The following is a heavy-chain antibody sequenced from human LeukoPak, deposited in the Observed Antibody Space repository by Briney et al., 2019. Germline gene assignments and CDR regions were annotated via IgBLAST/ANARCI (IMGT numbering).Heavy chain of an antibody. Sequence: SETLSLTCTVSGDSMNSGSYYWSWIRQPAGKGLEWIGRIYKSGNTDYNPSLKSRVTISVDTSKNQFSLKLSSVTAADTAVYYCARVYRGYQLRPPYYYYYYMDVWGKGTTVTISS. D-gene: IGHD3-10*01. V-gene: IGHV4-61*10. J-gene: IGHJ6*03. CDR2: IYKSGNT. CDR3: ARVYRGYQLRPPYYYYYYMDV. CDR1: GDSMNSGSYY.